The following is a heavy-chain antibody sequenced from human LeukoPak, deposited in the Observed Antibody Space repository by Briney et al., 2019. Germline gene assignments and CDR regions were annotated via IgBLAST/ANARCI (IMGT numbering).Heavy chain of an antibody. CDR3: ARLKYPYAFDI. CDR1: GGTFSSYA. Sequence: SVNVSCKASGGTFSSYAISWVRQTPGQGLEWMGGIIPIFGTANYAQKFQGRVTITTDESTSTAYMELSSLRSEDTAVYYCARLKYPYAFDIWGQGTMVTVSS. CDR2: IIPIFGTA. V-gene: IGHV1-69*05. D-gene: IGHD6-6*01. J-gene: IGHJ3*02.